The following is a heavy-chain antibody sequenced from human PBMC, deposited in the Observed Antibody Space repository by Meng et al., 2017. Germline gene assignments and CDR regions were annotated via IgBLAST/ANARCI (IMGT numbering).Heavy chain of an antibody. V-gene: IGHV4-34*01. J-gene: IGHJ3*02. D-gene: IGHD6-19*01. CDR3: ARGEAVAGIGGCAFDI. CDR1: GGSFSGYD. CDR2: INHSGST. Sequence: GSLRLSCAVYGGSFSGYDWSWIRQPPGKGLEWIGEINHSGSTNYNPSLKSRVTISVDTSKNQFSLKLSSVTAADTAVYYCARGEAVAGIGGCAFDIWGQGTMVTVSS.